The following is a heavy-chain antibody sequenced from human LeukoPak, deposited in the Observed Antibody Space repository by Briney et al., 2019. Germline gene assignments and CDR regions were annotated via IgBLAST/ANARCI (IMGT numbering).Heavy chain of an antibody. D-gene: IGHD5-24*01. CDR2: ISSRGTTI. V-gene: IGHV3-11*04. Sequence: GGSLRLSCAASGVTFSDYYMSWIRQAPGKGLEWVSYISSRGTTIYCAHSVKGRFTISRDNAKNSLYLQMNSLRAEDTAVYYCARETRWDFDNWGQGTLVTVSS. CDR3: ARETRWDFDN. CDR1: GVTFSDYY. J-gene: IGHJ4*02.